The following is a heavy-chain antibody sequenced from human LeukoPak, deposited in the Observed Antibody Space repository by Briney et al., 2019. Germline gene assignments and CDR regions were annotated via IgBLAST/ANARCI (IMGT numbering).Heavy chain of an antibody. CDR2: IYYSGST. CDR1: GGSISSYY. V-gene: IGHV4-59*01. J-gene: IGHJ4*02. Sequence: PSETLSLTCTVSGGSISSYYWNWIRQPPGKGLEWIGYIYYSGSTNYNPFLKSRVTISVDTSKNQFSLKLSSVTAADTAVYYCARGVGYTYYYDSSGYYVDYWGQGTLVTVSS. CDR3: ARGVGYTYYYDSSGYYVDY. D-gene: IGHD3-22*01.